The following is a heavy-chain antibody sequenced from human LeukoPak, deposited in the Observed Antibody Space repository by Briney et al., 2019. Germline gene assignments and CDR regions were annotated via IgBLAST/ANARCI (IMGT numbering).Heavy chain of an antibody. CDR2: INHSGST. CDR3: ARWVVAWGFDY. Sequence: PSGTLSLTCAVYGGSFSGYYWSWIRQPPGKGLEWIGEINHSGSTNYNPSLKSRVTISVDTSKNQFSLKLSSVTAADTAVYYCARWVVAWGFDYWGQGTLVTVSS. D-gene: IGHD2-15*01. J-gene: IGHJ4*02. V-gene: IGHV4-34*01. CDR1: GGSFSGYY.